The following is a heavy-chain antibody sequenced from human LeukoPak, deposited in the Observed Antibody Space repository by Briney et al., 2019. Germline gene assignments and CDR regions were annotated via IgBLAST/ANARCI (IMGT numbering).Heavy chain of an antibody. V-gene: IGHV3-7*01. CDR2: IKQDGSEK. J-gene: IGHJ4*02. D-gene: IGHD3-22*01. CDR3: ASRLTDGSGYYPSYYFDY. Sequence: PGRSLRLSCAASGFTFSSYWMSWVRQAPGKWLEWVANIKQDGSEKYYVDSVKGRFTISRDNAKNSLYLQMNSLRAEDTAVYYCASRLTDGSGYYPSYYFDYWGQGTLVTVSS. CDR1: GFTFSSYW.